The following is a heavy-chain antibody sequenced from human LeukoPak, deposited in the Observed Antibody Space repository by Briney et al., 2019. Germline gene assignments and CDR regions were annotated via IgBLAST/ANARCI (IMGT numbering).Heavy chain of an antibody. D-gene: IGHD6-13*01. J-gene: IGHJ2*01. Sequence: GASVKVSCKASGGTFSSYAISWVRQAPGQGLEWMGGIIPIFGTANYAQEFQGRVTITADESTSTAYMELSSLRSEDTAVYYCARDPVAAAGLNWYFDLWGRGTLVTVSS. CDR2: IIPIFGTA. CDR1: GGTFSSYA. V-gene: IGHV1-69*13. CDR3: ARDPVAAAGLNWYFDL.